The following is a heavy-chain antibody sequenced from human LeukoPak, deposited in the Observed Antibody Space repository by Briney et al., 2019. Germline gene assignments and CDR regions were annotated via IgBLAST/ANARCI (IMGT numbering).Heavy chain of an antibody. D-gene: IGHD3-10*01. CDR2: INGDGSST. CDR3: ARDPYGSGRY. Sequence: SGGSLRLSCAASGFTFSNYWMHWVRQAPGKGLVWVSRINGDGSSTSYADSVKGRCTIPRVNAKNTLYLQMDSLGAEDTAVYYCARDPYGSGRYWGQGTRVTVSS. V-gene: IGHV3-74*01. CDR1: GFTFSNYW. J-gene: IGHJ4*02.